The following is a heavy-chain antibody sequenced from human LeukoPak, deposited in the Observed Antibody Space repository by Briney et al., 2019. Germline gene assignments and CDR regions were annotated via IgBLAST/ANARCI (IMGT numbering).Heavy chain of an antibody. Sequence: PGGSLRLSCAAPGFTFSSYAMSWVRQAPGKGLEWVSYGGSGGSTYYADSVKGRFTVSRDKSKSTLYLQMNSLTAEDTAVYYCAKMRGQYYHSYYMDAWGKGTTVTVSS. CDR2: GGSGGST. CDR3: AKMRGQYYHSYYMDA. CDR1: GFTFSSYA. V-gene: IGHV3-23*01. J-gene: IGHJ6*03.